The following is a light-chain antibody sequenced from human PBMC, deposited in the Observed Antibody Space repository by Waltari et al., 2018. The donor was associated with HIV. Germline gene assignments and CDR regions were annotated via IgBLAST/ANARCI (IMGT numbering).Light chain of an antibody. V-gene: IGLV3-1*01. CDR3: QAWDSNTAYVV. Sequence: SNELTQPPSVSVSPGQTASIPCSGDKLGDKYACWYQQKSGQSPVLVIYQDTKRPSGMPERFSGSNSGNAATLTISGTQPMDEADYYCQAWDSNTAYVVFGGGTKLTVL. CDR2: QDT. CDR1: KLGDKY. J-gene: IGLJ2*01.